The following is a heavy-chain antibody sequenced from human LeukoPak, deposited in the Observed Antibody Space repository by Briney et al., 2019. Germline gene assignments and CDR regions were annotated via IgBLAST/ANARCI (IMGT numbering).Heavy chain of an antibody. D-gene: IGHD4-11*01. CDR2: ISGSGGST. CDR1: GFTFSDYY. Sequence: GGSLRLSCAASGFTFSDYYMSWVRQAPGKGLEWVSAISGSGGSTYYADSVKGRFTISRDNSKNTLYLQMNSLRAEDTAVYYCAKDLGVTGYYYYYMDVWGKGTTVTVSS. J-gene: IGHJ6*03. CDR3: AKDLGVTGYYYYYMDV. V-gene: IGHV3-23*01.